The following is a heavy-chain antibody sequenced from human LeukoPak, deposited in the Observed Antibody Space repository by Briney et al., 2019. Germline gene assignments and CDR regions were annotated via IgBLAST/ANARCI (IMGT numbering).Heavy chain of an antibody. J-gene: IGHJ4*02. V-gene: IGHV1-2*02. D-gene: IGHD4-11*01. Sequence: ASVKVSCKASGYTFTGYYMHWVRQAPGQGLEWMGWINPNSGGTNYAQKFQGRVTMTRDTSISTAYMELSSLRSEDTAVYYCARVRPVTTTFDYWGQGTLVTVSS. CDR2: INPNSGGT. CDR1: GYTFTGYY. CDR3: ARVRPVTTTFDY.